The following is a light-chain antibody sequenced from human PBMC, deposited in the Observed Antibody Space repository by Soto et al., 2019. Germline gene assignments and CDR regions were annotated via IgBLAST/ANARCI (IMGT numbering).Light chain of an antibody. CDR3: MQHLQSWT. CDR1: QSLLHSNGYNY. Sequence: DIVMTQSPLSLPVTPGETASISCRSSQSLLHSNGYNYLDWYLQKPGQSLQLLIYLGSNRASGAPDWFSGSGSGTDFTLKISRVEAEDVGVYYCMQHLQSWTFGQGTKVEIK. CDR2: LGS. J-gene: IGKJ1*01. V-gene: IGKV2-28*01.